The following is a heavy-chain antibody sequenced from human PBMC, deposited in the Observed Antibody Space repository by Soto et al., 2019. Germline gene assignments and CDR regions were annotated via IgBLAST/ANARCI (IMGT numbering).Heavy chain of an antibody. J-gene: IGHJ6*02. CDR1: GYTFTSYY. CDR3: ARESEVGTVVTLWYYYGMDV. D-gene: IGHD2-21*02. V-gene: IGHV1-46*01. Sequence: ASVKVSCKASGYTFTSYYMHWVRQAPGQGLEWMGIINPSGGSTSYAQKFQGRVTMTRDTSTSTVYMELSSLRSEDAAVYYCARESEVGTVVTLWYYYGMDVWGQGTTVTVSS. CDR2: INPSGGST.